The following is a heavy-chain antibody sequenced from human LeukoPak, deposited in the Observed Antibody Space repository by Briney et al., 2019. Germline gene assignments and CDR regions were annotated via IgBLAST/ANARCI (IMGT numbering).Heavy chain of an antibody. D-gene: IGHD3-3*01. CDR2: IYGGNGNT. J-gene: IGHJ6*02. Sequence: GASVKVSCTASGYTFTSYAMHWVRQAPGQRLEWMGWIYGGNGNTKYSQKFQGRVTMTRDTSTSTVYMELSSLRSEDTAVYYCARERGGRITIFGVVLGGRHGMDVWGQGTTVTVSS. CDR1: GYTFTSYA. V-gene: IGHV1-3*01. CDR3: ARERGGRITIFGVVLGGRHGMDV.